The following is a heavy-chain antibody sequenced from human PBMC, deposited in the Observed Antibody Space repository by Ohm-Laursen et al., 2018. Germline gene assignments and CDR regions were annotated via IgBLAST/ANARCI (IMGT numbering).Heavy chain of an antibody. Sequence: SETLSITCTVSGGSISSYYWSWIRQPPGKGLEWLGYIYYSGSPNYNPSLKSQVTISVDTSKNQFSLKLSSVTAADTAVYYCARQEYSSSSPFDYWGQGTLVTVSS. CDR2: IYYSGSP. CDR1: GGSISSYY. CDR3: ARQEYSSSSPFDY. V-gene: IGHV4-59*08. J-gene: IGHJ4*02. D-gene: IGHD6-6*01.